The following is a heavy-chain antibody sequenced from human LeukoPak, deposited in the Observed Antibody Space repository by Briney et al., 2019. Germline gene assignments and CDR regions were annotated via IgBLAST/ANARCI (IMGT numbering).Heavy chain of an antibody. CDR1: GYTFTSYG. Sequence: GASMKVSCKASGYTFTSYGISWVRQAPGQGLEWMRWISAYNGNTNYAQKLQGRVTMTTDTSTSTAYMELRSLRSDDTAVYYCARDGSSGWYLQVFDYWGQGTLVTVSS. CDR3: ARDGSSGWYLQVFDY. J-gene: IGHJ4*02. CDR2: ISAYNGNT. D-gene: IGHD6-19*01. V-gene: IGHV1-18*01.